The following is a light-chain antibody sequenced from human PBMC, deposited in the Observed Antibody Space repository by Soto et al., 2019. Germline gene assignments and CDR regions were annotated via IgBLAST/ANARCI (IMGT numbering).Light chain of an antibody. J-gene: IGLJ1*01. CDR1: RSDVGGYNY. CDR3: SSYTSSRV. Sequence: QSVLTQPASVSGSPGQSITISCTGNRSDVGGYNYVSWYQQHPGKAPKLMIYDVSNRPSGVSNRFSGSKSGNTASLTISGLQAEDEADYYCSSYTSSRVFGTGTKVTVL. CDR2: DVS. V-gene: IGLV2-14*01.